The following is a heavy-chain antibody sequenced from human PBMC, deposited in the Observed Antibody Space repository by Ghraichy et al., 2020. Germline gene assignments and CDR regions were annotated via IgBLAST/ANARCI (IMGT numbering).Heavy chain of an antibody. V-gene: IGHV3-9*01. CDR2: ISWNSGSI. Sequence: LNISCAASGFTFDDYAMHWVRQAPGKGLEWVSGISWNSGSIGYADSVKGRFTISRDNAKNSLYLQMNSLRAEDTALYYCAKELPGGSNAFDIWGQGTMVTVSS. CDR1: GFTFDDYA. D-gene: IGHD3-10*01. CDR3: AKELPGGSNAFDI. J-gene: IGHJ3*02.